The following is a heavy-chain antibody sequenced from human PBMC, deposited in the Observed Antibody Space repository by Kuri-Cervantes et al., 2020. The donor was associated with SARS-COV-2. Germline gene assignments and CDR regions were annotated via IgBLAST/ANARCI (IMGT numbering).Heavy chain of an antibody. V-gene: IGHV3-9*01. Sequence: GGSLRLSCAASGFTFDDYAMHWVRQAPGKGLEWVSGISWNSGSIGYADSVKGRFTISRDNSKNTLYLQMNSLRAEDTAVYYCARMIPAAIQAFDYWGQGTLVTVSS. J-gene: IGHJ4*02. CDR1: GFTFDDYA. CDR3: ARMIPAAIQAFDY. CDR2: ISWNSGSI. D-gene: IGHD2-2*02.